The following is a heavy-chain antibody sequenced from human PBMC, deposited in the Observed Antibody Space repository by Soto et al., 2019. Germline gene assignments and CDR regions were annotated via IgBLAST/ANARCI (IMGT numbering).Heavy chain of an antibody. CDR2: IYYSGST. Sequence: SESLAPPRTFFGCFNNCYYWNLIRQTPGEGLVWIGYIYYSGSTNYIPSLKSRVTISVDTSKTQFSLLLRSVTAADTAVYYCARGFGVTAPGIPGDSYPLDYWGQGTLVTVSS. J-gene: IGHJ4*02. V-gene: IGHV4-59*12. CDR1: GCFNNCYY. D-gene: IGHD2-21*01. CDR3: ARGFGVTAPGIPGDSYPLDY.